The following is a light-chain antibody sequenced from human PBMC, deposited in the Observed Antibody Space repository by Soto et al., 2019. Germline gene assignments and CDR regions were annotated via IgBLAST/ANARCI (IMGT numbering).Light chain of an antibody. Sequence: QSALTQPASVSGSPGQSITISCTGTSSDDGSYNLVSWYQQHPGKAPKLMIYEGSKRPSGVSNRFSGSKSGNTASLTISGLQAEDEADYYCCSYAGSSTFAVYVFGTGTKLTVL. J-gene: IGLJ1*01. CDR3: CSYAGSSTFAVYV. CDR2: EGS. CDR1: SSDDGSYNL. V-gene: IGLV2-23*03.